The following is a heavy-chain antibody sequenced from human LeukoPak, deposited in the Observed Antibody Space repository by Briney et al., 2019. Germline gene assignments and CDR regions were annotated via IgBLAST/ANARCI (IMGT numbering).Heavy chain of an antibody. CDR2: ISGSGSKT. J-gene: IGHJ3*02. CDR1: GFTFGTCA. V-gene: IGHV3-23*01. CDR3: VKEPRGYSFSFDI. D-gene: IGHD5-18*01. Sequence: GGSLRLSCAASGFTFGTCAINWVRQAPGKGLEWVSAISGSGSKTFYADSVKGRFTISRDNPKSTLYLQMNSLRPEDTAVYYCVKEPRGYSFSFDIWGQGTMVTVSS.